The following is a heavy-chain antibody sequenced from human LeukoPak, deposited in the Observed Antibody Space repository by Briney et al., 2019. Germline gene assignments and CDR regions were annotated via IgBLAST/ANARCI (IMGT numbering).Heavy chain of an antibody. CDR1: GGSFSGYY. V-gene: IGHV4-34*01. Sequence: SETLSLTCAIYGGSFSGYYWSWIRQPPGKGLEWIGDINHSGSTNYNPSLKSRVTISVDTSKNQFSLKLSSVTAADTAVYYCARRSLSTMVRGVIRYYYYGMDVWGQGTTVTVSS. D-gene: IGHD3-10*01. J-gene: IGHJ6*02. CDR3: ARRSLSTMVRGVIRYYYYGMDV. CDR2: INHSGST.